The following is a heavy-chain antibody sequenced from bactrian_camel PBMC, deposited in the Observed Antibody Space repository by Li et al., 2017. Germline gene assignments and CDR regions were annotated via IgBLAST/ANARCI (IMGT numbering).Heavy chain of an antibody. D-gene: IGHD4*01. J-gene: IGHJ4*01. CDR3: AAMGPLTMAGWY. Sequence: VQLVESGGGLVQPGGSLRLSCTASGVTFSSVGMRWVRQAPGKGLEWVSTINSGGGSTYYADSVKGRFMISRDNTKNTVSLQINNLTTEDTALYFCAAMGPLTMAGWYWGQGTQVTVS. V-gene: IGHV3S40*01. CDR2: INSGGGST. CDR1: GVTFSSVG.